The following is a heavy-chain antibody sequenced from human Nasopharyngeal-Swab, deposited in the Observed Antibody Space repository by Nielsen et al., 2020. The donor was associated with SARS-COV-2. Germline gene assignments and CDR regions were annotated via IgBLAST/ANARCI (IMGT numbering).Heavy chain of an antibody. V-gene: IGHV1-58*01. CDR2: IVVGSGNT. Sequence: SVKVSCKASGFTFTSSAVQWVRQARGQRLEGRGWIVVGSGNTNYAQKFQERVTITRDMSTSTAYMELSSLRSEDTAVYYCAAHVLPPHYYYGMDVWGQGTTVTVSS. CDR3: AAHVLPPHYYYGMDV. CDR1: GFTFTSSA. D-gene: IGHD3-10*01. J-gene: IGHJ6*02.